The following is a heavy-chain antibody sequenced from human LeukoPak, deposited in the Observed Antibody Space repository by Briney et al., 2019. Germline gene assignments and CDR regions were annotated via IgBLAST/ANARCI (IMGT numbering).Heavy chain of an antibody. D-gene: IGHD4-11*01. Sequence: GGSLRLSCAASGFTFSSYAMHWVRQAPGKGLEWVAVISYDGSNKYYADSVKGRFTISRDNSKNTLYLQMNSLRAEDTAAYYCASIDYSTSYWGQGTLVTVSS. CDR2: ISYDGSNK. J-gene: IGHJ4*02. V-gene: IGHV3-30*04. CDR1: GFTFSSYA. CDR3: ASIDYSTSY.